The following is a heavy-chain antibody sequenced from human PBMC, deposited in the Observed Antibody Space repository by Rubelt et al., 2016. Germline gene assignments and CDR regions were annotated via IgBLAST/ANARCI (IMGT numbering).Heavy chain of an antibody. V-gene: IGHV4-34*01. CDR1: GGSFSGYY. CDR3: ARAGRVLRSFFDY. CDR2: INHSGST. J-gene: IGHJ4*02. Sequence: QVQLQQWGAGLLKPSETLSLTCAVYGGSFSGYYWSWIRQPPGKGLEWIGEINHSGSTNYNPSLNVRVTISVDTSKSQFSLKLTSGTCGDTAVYYCARAGRVLRSFFDYWGQGIVVTVSS. D-gene: IGHD2-15*01.